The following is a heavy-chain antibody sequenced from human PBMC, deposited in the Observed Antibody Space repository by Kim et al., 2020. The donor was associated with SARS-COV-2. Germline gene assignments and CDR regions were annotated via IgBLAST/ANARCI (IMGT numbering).Heavy chain of an antibody. D-gene: IGHD3-10*01. J-gene: IGHJ5*02. Sequence: KSRVTISVDTSKNQFSLKLSSVTAADTAVYYCARVHPMVRGVIITGWFDPWGQGTLVTVSS. CDR3: ARVHPMVRGVIITGWFDP. V-gene: IGHV4-34*01.